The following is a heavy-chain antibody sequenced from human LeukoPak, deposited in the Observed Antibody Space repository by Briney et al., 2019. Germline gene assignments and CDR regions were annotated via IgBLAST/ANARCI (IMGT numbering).Heavy chain of an antibody. D-gene: IGHD3-9*01. V-gene: IGHV3-23*01. Sequence: GGSLRLSCAASGFTFSSYAMSWVRQAPGKGLEWVSAISGSGGSTYYADSVKGRFTISRDNSKNTPYLQMNSLRAEDTAVYYCARDSYYDILTGIAFDYWGQGTLVTVSS. J-gene: IGHJ4*02. CDR3: ARDSYYDILTGIAFDY. CDR2: ISGSGGST. CDR1: GFTFSSYA.